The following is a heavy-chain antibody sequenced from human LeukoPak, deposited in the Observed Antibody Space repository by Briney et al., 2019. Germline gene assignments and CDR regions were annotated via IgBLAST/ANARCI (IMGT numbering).Heavy chain of an antibody. V-gene: IGHV4-59*01. Sequence: SETLSLTCTVFGGSISSYYWSWIRQPPGKGLEWIGYIYYSGSTNYNPSLKSRVTISVDTSKNQFSLKLSSVTAADTAVYYCARQIAATAHRYRCCALDIWGQGTMVTVSS. CDR2: IYYSGST. CDR1: GGSISSYY. J-gene: IGHJ3*02. CDR3: ARQIAATAHRYRCCALDI. D-gene: IGHD2-15*01.